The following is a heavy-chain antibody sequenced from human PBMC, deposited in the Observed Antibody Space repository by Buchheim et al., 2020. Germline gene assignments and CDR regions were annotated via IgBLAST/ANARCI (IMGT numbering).Heavy chain of an antibody. Sequence: EVQLLESGGGLVQPGGSLRLSCAASGFTFSSYAMSWVRQAPGKGLEWVSAISGSGGRTYYADSVKGRFTISRDNSKNTLYLQMNSVRAEDTAVYYCAKAGGVYYYDSSGYPFYFDYWGQGTL. CDR2: ISGSGGRT. V-gene: IGHV3-23*01. D-gene: IGHD3-22*01. CDR3: AKAGGVYYYDSSGYPFYFDY. J-gene: IGHJ4*02. CDR1: GFTFSSYA.